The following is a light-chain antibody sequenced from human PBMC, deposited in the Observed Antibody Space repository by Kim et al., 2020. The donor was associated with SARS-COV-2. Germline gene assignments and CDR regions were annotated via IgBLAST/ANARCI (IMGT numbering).Light chain of an antibody. Sequence: EIVMTQSPATLSVSPGERATLSCRASQSVSSNLAWYQQKPGQAPRLLIYGASTRATGIPARVSGSGSGTEFTLTISSLQSEDFAVYYCQQYNNWTTWTFGQGTKVDIK. CDR1: QSVSSN. J-gene: IGKJ1*01. CDR3: QQYNNWTTWT. CDR2: GAS. V-gene: IGKV3-15*01.